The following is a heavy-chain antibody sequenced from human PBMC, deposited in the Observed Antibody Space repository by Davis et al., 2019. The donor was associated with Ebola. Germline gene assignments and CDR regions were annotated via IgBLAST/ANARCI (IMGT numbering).Heavy chain of an antibody. V-gene: IGHV1-69*13. Sequence: AASVTVSCKASGYTFTNYGITWVRQAPGQGLEWMGGIIPIFGTANYAQKFQGRVTITADESTSTAYMELSSLRSEDTAVYYCARSLLLWFGELLSADYYGMDVWGKGTTVTVSS. CDR2: IIPIFGTA. CDR1: GYTFTNYG. D-gene: IGHD3-10*01. CDR3: ARSLLLWFGELLSADYYGMDV. J-gene: IGHJ6*04.